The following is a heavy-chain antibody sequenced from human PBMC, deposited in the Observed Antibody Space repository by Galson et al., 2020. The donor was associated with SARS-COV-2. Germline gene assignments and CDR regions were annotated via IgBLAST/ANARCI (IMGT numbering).Heavy chain of an antibody. CDR2: IYYSGST. Sequence: SQTLSLTCTVSGGSISSSSYYWGWIRQPPGKGLEWIGSIYYSGSTYYNPSLKSRVTISVDTSKNQFSLKLSSVTAADTAVYYCAGLQWLPKAGLYYYYYDMDVWGKGTTVTVSS. V-gene: IGHV4-39*07. J-gene: IGHJ6*03. D-gene: IGHD6-19*01. CDR1: GGSISSSSYY. CDR3: AGLQWLPKAGLYYYYYDMDV.